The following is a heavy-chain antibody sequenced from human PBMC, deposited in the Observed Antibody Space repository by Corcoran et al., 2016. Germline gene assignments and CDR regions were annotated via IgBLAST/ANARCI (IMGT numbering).Heavy chain of an antibody. CDR2: IWYDGNNK. V-gene: IGHV3-33*01. CDR1: GFTFSSYG. Sequence: QVQLVESGGGVVQTGRSLRLSCAASGFTFSSYGMYWVRQAPGKGLEWVAVIWYDGNNKYYADSVKGRLTISRDNSKTTLYLQMNSLRVEDTAVYYCARDLLRYLTRYYGMDVWGQGTTVTVSS. J-gene: IGHJ6*02. D-gene: IGHD3-9*01. CDR3: ARDLLRYLTRYYGMDV.